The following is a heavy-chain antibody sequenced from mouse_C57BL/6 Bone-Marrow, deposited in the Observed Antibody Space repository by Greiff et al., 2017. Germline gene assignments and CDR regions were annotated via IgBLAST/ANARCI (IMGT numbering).Heavy chain of an antibody. CDR3: ASRGFSYAMDY. Sequence: DVKLQESGGDLVKPGGSLKLSCAASGFTFSSYGMSWVRQTPDKRLEWVATISSGGSYTYYPDSVKGRFTISRDNAKNTLYLQMSSLKSEDTAMYYCASRGFSYAMDYWGQGTSVTVSS. CDR2: ISSGGSYT. V-gene: IGHV5-6*02. J-gene: IGHJ4*01. CDR1: GFTFSSYG.